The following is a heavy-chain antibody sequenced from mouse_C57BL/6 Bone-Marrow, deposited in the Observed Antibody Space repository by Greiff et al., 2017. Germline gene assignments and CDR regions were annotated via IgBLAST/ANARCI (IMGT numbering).Heavy chain of an antibody. V-gene: IGHV1-81*01. CDR3: ARGSYYSNYFDY. J-gene: IGHJ2*01. CDR2: IYPRSGNT. Sequence: VQLQQSGAELARPGASVKLSCKASGYTFTSYGISWVKQRTGQGLEWIGEIYPRSGNTYYNEKFKGKDTLTADKSSSTAYMELRSLTSEDSAVYFCARGSYYSNYFDYWGQGTTLTVST. D-gene: IGHD2-5*01. CDR1: GYTFTSYG.